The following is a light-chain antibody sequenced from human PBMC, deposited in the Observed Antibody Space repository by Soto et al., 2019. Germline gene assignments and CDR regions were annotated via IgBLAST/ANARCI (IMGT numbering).Light chain of an antibody. CDR2: RGS. Sequence: DIQMTQSPSTLSASVGDTVTITCRASQSIGNWMAWYRQTPGKAPNLLIYRGSSLQSGVPSRFSGSGSGTEFTLTIVSLQPDDFAVYYCQQFNIYPYTFGRGTRLEI. CDR1: QSIGNW. J-gene: IGKJ5*01. CDR3: QQFNIYPYT. V-gene: IGKV1-5*03.